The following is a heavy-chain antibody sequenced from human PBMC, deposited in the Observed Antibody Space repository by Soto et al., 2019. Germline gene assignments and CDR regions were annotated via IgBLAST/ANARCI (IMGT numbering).Heavy chain of an antibody. D-gene: IGHD6-19*01. CDR3: ARQRRGSGWPFDS. CDR1: DDSISSYY. Sequence: SETLSLTCTVSDDSISSYYWSWIRQPPGKGLEWIGYIYYSGSSNYNPSLKSRVTISVDTSKNQFSLKLSSVTAADRAVYYCARQRRGSGWPFDSWGQGTLVTVSS. CDR2: IYYSGSS. V-gene: IGHV4-59*08. J-gene: IGHJ4*02.